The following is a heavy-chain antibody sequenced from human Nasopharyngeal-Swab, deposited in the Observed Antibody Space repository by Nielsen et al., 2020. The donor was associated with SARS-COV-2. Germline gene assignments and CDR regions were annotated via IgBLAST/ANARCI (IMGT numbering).Heavy chain of an antibody. V-gene: IGHV3-23*01. CDR2: ISGSGGST. D-gene: IGHD3-22*01. CDR1: GFTFSSYA. CDR3: AKDTYYDSSGYFLFGYAFDI. J-gene: IGHJ3*02. Sequence: GGSLRLSCAASGFTFSSYAMSWVRQAPGKGLEWVSAISGSGGSTYYADSVKGRFTISRDNSKNTLYPQMSSLRAEDTAVYYCAKDTYYDSSGYFLFGYAFDIWGQGTMVTVSS.